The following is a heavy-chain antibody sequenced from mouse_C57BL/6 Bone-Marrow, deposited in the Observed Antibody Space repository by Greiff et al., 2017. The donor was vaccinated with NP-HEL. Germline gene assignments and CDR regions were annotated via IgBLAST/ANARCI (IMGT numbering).Heavy chain of an antibody. CDR3: AKEGTDWYFDV. J-gene: IGHJ1*03. CDR2: IWRGGST. V-gene: IGHV2-5*01. D-gene: IGHD2-14*01. Sequence: VHLVESGPGLVQPSQSLSITCTVSGFSLTSYGVHWVRQSPGKGLEWLGVIWRGGSTDYNAAFMSRLSITKDNSKSQVFFKMNSLQADDTAIYYCAKEGTDWYFDVWGTGTTVTVSS. CDR1: GFSLTSYG.